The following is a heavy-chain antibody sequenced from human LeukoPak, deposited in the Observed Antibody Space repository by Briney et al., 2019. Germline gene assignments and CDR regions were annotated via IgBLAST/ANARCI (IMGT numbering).Heavy chain of an antibody. J-gene: IGHJ2*01. CDR1: GGSISSYD. D-gene: IGHD6-13*01. CDR2: TYTSGST. CDR3: ARVSSSWYQDWYFDL. Sequence: TSEILSLTCTVSGGSISSYDWSWIRQPAGKGLEWIGRTYTSGSTNYNPSLKSRVTMSVDMSKNQFSLKLSSMIAADTAVYYCARVSSSWYQDWYFDLWGRGTLVTVPS. V-gene: IGHV4-4*07.